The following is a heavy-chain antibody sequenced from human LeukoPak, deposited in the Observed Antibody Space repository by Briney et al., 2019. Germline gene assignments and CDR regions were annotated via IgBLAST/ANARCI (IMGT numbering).Heavy chain of an antibody. D-gene: IGHD6-19*01. CDR1: GFTFSSYA. CDR3: AKDAPIAVAGTGGFDY. Sequence: PGGSLRLSCAASGFTFSSYAMSWVRQAPGKGLEWVSAISGSGGSTYYADSVKGRFTISRDNSKNTLYLQMNSLRAEDTAVYYYAKDAPIAVAGTGGFDYWGQGTLVTVSP. CDR2: ISGSGGST. J-gene: IGHJ4*02. V-gene: IGHV3-23*01.